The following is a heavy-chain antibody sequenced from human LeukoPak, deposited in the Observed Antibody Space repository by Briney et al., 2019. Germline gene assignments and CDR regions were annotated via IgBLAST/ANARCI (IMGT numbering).Heavy chain of an antibody. CDR2: ISGSRGST. J-gene: IGHJ4*02. V-gene: IGHV3-23*01. CDR1: GFTFSSYA. CDR3: AKGYGSGSYYPIDYFDY. D-gene: IGHD3-10*01. Sequence: GGSLRLSCAASGFTFSSYAMSWVRQAPGKGLEWVSGISGSRGSTYYADSVKGRFTISRDNSKNTLYLQMNSLRAEDTAVYYCAKGYGSGSYYPIDYFDYWGQGTLVTVSS.